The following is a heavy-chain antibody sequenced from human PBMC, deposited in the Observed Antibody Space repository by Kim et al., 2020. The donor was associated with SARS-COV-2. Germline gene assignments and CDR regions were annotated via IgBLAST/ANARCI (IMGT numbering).Heavy chain of an antibody. CDR2: ISYDGSNK. CDR3: ARDQVYGDLLESAFDI. CDR1: GFTFSSYG. D-gene: IGHD4-17*01. V-gene: IGHV3-33*05. Sequence: GGSLRLSCAASGFTFSSYGMHWVRQAPGKGLEWVAVISYDGSNKYYADSVKGRFTISRDNSKNTLYLQMNSLRAEDTAVYYCARDQVYGDLLESAFDIWGQGTMVTVSS. J-gene: IGHJ3*02.